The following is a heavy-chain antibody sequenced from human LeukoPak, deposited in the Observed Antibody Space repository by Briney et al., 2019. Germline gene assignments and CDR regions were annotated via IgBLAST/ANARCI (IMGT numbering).Heavy chain of an antibody. J-gene: IGHJ6*03. CDR1: GDSISNGSYY. D-gene: IGHD3-22*01. CDR3: ARGPYYFDSSAYQIYYYYMDV. V-gene: IGHV4-61*02. Sequence: SETLSLTCTVSGDSISNGSYYWRWLRQPAGRGLEWLGRIYASGSTNYNPSLKSRVTISVDTSKNQFSLKLSSVTAADTAVYYCARGPYYFDSSAYQIYYYYMDVWGKGTTVTISS. CDR2: IYASGST.